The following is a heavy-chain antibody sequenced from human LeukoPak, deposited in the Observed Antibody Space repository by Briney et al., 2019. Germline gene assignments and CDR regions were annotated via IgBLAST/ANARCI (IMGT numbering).Heavy chain of an antibody. Sequence: ASVKVSCKASGYTFTNYGISWVRQAPGQGLEWKGWISAYNGNTHYAQNLQGRVTMTTDTSTSTAYMELSSLRSEDTAVYYCARDNSVRDEAWWFYPWGQGTLVTVSS. CDR3: ARDNSVRDEAWWFYP. J-gene: IGHJ5*02. V-gene: IGHV1-18*01. D-gene: IGHD5-24*01. CDR1: GYTFTNYG. CDR2: ISAYNGNT.